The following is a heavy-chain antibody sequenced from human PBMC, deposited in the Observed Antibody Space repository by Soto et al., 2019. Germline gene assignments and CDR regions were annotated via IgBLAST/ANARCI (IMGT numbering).Heavy chain of an antibody. CDR3: ARDSKESLYSYDASGYAFTQ. Sequence: QVQLVESGGGVAQPGGSLRLSCVTSGFTFNTFGMNWVRQAPGKGREWVASISYDGSEDYYADSVKGRFTISRDTSQNTLFVQLNSLRVEDTALYFCARDSKESLYSYDASGYAFTQWGQGTLLIVST. J-gene: IGHJ4*02. V-gene: IGHV3-30*19. D-gene: IGHD3-22*01. CDR1: GFTFNTFG. CDR2: ISYDGSED.